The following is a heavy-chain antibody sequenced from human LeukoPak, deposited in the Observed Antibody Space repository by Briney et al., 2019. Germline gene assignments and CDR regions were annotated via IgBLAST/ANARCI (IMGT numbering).Heavy chain of an antibody. J-gene: IGHJ2*01. Sequence: GGSLRLSCAASGFTFSSYAMAWVRQAPGKGLEWVSGISGNGGNTYYADSVKGRFTISRDNSKETLYLQMNSLRAEDTAVYYCASRSSSLNWYFDLWGRGTLVTVSS. CDR3: ASRSSSLNWYFDL. CDR2: ISGNGGNT. V-gene: IGHV3-23*01. D-gene: IGHD2-2*01. CDR1: GFTFSSYA.